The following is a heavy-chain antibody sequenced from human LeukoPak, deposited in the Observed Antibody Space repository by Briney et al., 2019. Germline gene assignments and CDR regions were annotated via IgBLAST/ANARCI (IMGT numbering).Heavy chain of an antibody. D-gene: IGHD1-1*01. CDR2: ISWDSGSS. J-gene: IGHJ3*02. CDR3: VKDLRLDLHLDTFHI. V-gene: IGHV3-9*01. Sequence: GRSLRLSCAASGFNLDDYAMHWVRQAPGKGLEWVSSISWDSGSSVYVDSVKGRFTISRDNAKTSLYLQMDSLTPEDSALYYCVKDLRLDLHLDTFHIWGRGTRVTVSS. CDR1: GFNLDDYA.